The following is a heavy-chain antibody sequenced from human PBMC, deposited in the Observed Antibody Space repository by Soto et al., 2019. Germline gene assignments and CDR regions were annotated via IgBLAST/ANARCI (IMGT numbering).Heavy chain of an antibody. V-gene: IGHV4-59*08. D-gene: IGHD4-17*01. Sequence: QVQLQESGPGLVKPSETLSLTCTVSGGSISSYYWSWIRQPPGKGLEWTGYIYYSGSTNYNPSLNIPAPISVPPSKNQFPLTLRSVPAADTAVYYCARRYGATFDYWGQRTLVTVSS. CDR1: GGSISSYY. CDR2: IYYSGST. CDR3: ARRYGATFDY. J-gene: IGHJ4*02.